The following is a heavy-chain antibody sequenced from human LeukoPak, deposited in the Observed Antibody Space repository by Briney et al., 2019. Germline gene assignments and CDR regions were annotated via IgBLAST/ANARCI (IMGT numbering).Heavy chain of an antibody. Sequence: ASVTVSCKASGYTFSGHYLHWVRQAPGQGLEWMGRINPNTGVTQYTENFQGRVTMTGDTSISTAYMELSRLRSDDTAVYYCARDNVIRWGQGTLVTVSS. CDR1: GYTFSGHY. J-gene: IGHJ4*02. CDR3: ARDNVIR. CDR2: INPNTGVT. V-gene: IGHV1-2*06. D-gene: IGHD3-16*02.